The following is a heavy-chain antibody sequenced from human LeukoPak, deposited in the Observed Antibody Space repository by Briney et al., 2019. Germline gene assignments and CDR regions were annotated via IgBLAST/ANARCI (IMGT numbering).Heavy chain of an antibody. J-gene: IGHJ4*02. CDR1: GGSISSGDYY. Sequence: SQTLSLTCTVSGGSISSGDYYWSWIRQPPGKGLEWIGYIYYSGSTYYNPSLKSRVTISVDTSKNQFSLKLSSVTAADTAVYYCARVELYYGSGRDYFDYWGQGTLVTVSS. V-gene: IGHV4-30-4*01. CDR2: IYYSGST. CDR3: ARVELYYGSGRDYFDY. D-gene: IGHD3-10*01.